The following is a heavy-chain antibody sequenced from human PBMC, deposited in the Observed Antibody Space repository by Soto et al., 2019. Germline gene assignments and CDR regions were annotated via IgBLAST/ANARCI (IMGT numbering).Heavy chain of an antibody. CDR2: INAGNGNT. CDR1: GYTFTSYA. J-gene: IGHJ4*02. V-gene: IGHV1-3*01. D-gene: IGHD2-21*02. Sequence: ASVKVSCKASGYTFTSYAMHWVRQAPGQRLEWMGWINAGNGNTKYSQKFQGRVTITRDTSASTAYMELSSLRSEDTAVYYCARESEAYCGGDCPQNYWGQGTLVTVSS. CDR3: ARESEAYCGGDCPQNY.